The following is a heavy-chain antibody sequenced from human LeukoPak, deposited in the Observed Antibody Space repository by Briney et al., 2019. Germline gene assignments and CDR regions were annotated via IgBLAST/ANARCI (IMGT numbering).Heavy chain of an antibody. D-gene: IGHD5-12*01. CDR1: GFTLSTYW. V-gene: IGHV3-30*03. CDR2: ISHDGSKK. Sequence: QPGGSLRLSCAASGFTLSTYWMHWVRQAPGKGLEWVAVISHDGSKKYYADSVKGRLTISRDNSQNTLYLQMNSLRGEDTAVYYCAREMGYRLDYWGQGTLVTVSS. J-gene: IGHJ4*02. CDR3: AREMGYRLDY.